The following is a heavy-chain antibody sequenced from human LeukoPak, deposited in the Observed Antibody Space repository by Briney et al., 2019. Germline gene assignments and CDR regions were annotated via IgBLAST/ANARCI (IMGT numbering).Heavy chain of an antibody. Sequence: GGSLRLSCAASGFTFSSYWMHWVRQAPGKGLEWVANIKQDGSEKYYADSVKGRFSISRDNARNSLHLQMNSLRAEDTAVYYCARDCGILRIDCSDALDIWGQGTMVTVSS. CDR1: GFTFSSYW. J-gene: IGHJ3*02. CDR3: ARDCGILRIDCSDALDI. V-gene: IGHV3-7*03. D-gene: IGHD2-21*01. CDR2: IKQDGSEK.